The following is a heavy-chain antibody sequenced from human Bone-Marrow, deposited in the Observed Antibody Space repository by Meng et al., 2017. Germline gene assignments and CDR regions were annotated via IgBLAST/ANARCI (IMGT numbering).Heavy chain of an antibody. D-gene: IGHD6-13*01. J-gene: IGHJ4*02. Sequence: GESLKISCAASGFTFSSYEMNWVRQAPGKGLEWVGRTRNKANGYRTEYAASVKGRFTISRDDSQNSVYLQMNSLKIEDTAVYFCGRVSGTSWSRIYIDYWGQGTLVTVSS. CDR1: GFTFSSYE. CDR2: TRNKANGYRT. V-gene: IGHV3-72*01. CDR3: GRVSGTSWSRIYIDY.